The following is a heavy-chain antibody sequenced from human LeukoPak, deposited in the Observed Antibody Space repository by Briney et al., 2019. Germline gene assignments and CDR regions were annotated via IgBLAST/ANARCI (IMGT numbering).Heavy chain of an antibody. V-gene: IGHV3-11*01. J-gene: IGHJ4*02. Sequence: GGSLRLSCAASGFTFSDYNMRWIRQAPGKGLEWVSSISRSGSTKYYADSVKGRFTISRDNAKNSLYLQMNSLRAEDTALYYCARSLHYDILTGTDYWGQGTLVTVSS. CDR2: ISRSGSTK. D-gene: IGHD3-9*01. CDR1: GFTFSDYN. CDR3: ARSLHYDILTGTDY.